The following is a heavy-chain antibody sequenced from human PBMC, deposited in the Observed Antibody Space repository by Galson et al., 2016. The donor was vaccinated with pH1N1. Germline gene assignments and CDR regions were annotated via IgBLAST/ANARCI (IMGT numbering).Heavy chain of an antibody. Sequence: ATLSLPCTVSGGSVTSSSYYWGWIRQPPGRGLEWIGGLYDRGSTYYNSALTSRVAISIDTSKNQFSLKVNSVTAADAAVYYCATMKAVSGPLYMDVWGKGTTVTVSS. CDR2: LYDRGST. CDR1: GGSVTSSSYY. J-gene: IGHJ6*03. CDR3: ATMKAVSGPLYMDV. V-gene: IGHV4-39*07. D-gene: IGHD3-22*01.